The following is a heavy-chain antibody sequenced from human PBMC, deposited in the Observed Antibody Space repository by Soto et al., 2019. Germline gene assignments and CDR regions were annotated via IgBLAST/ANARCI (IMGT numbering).Heavy chain of an antibody. CDR2: ISYDGSNK. V-gene: IGHV3-30-3*01. CDR3: ARGYEGHFDY. J-gene: IGHJ4*02. D-gene: IGHD3-3*01. Sequence: QVQLVESGGGVVQPGRSLRLSCAASGFTFSSYAMHWVRQAPGKGLEWVAVISYDGSNKYYADSVKGRFTISRDNSKNAPYLQMNSLRAEDTAVYYCARGYEGHFDYWGQGTLVTVSS. CDR1: GFTFSSYA.